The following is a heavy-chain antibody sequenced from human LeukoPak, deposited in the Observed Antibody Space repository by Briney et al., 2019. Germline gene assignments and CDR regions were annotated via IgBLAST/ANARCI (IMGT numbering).Heavy chain of an antibody. V-gene: IGHV3-30*03. CDR3: ARGAPDCSSTSCYDVYYYYYMDV. CDR1: GFTFSSYG. Sequence: GGSPRLSCAASGFTFSSYGMHWVRQAPGKGLEWVAVISYDGSNKYYADSVKGRFTISGDNSKNTLYLQMNSLRAEDTAVYYCARGAPDCSSTSCYDVYYYYYMDVWGKGTTVTISS. CDR2: ISYDGSNK. D-gene: IGHD2-2*01. J-gene: IGHJ6*03.